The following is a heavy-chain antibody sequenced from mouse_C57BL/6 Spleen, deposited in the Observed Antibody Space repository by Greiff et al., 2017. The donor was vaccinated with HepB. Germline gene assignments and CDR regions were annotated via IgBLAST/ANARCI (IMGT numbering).Heavy chain of an antibody. CDR2: IDPSDSYT. Sequence: VQLQQSGAELVKPGASVKLSCKASGYTFTSYWMQWVKQRPGQGLEWIGEIDPSDSYTNYNQKFKGKATLTVDTSSSTAYMQLSSLTSEDSAVYYCARSKGMSYYYAMDYWGQGTSVTVSS. J-gene: IGHJ4*01. CDR1: GYTFTSYW. CDR3: ARSKGMSYYYAMDY. V-gene: IGHV1-50*01.